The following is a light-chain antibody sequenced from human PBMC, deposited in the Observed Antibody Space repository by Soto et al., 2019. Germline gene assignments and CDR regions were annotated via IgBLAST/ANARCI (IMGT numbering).Light chain of an antibody. CDR2: DAS. V-gene: IGKV1-5*01. CDR1: QSISSW. J-gene: IGKJ3*01. CDR3: PHDNSF. Sequence: DIQMTQSPSTLCASVGDRVTITCRASQSISSWLAWYQQKPGQAPKLLIYDASTLESGVPSRSSGSGSGTEFTLTISSLQPDDFATYYCPHDNSFFGPGTKVDIK.